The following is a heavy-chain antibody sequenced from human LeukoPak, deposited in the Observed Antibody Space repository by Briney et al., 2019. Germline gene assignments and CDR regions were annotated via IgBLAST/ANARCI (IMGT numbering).Heavy chain of an antibody. Sequence: PSETLSLTCTVSGGSLSSGSYYWSWIRQPAGKGLEWIGRIYTSGSTNYNPSLKSRVTISVDTSKNQFSLKLSSVTAADTAVYYCARGGSSGREYWGQGTLVTVSS. CDR3: ARGGSSGREY. CDR2: IYTSGST. CDR1: GGSLSSGSYY. D-gene: IGHD6-19*01. V-gene: IGHV4-61*02. J-gene: IGHJ4*02.